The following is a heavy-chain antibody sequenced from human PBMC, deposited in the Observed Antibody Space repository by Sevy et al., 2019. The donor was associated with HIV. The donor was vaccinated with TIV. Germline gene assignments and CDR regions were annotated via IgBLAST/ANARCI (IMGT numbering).Heavy chain of an antibody. CDR2: ITNSGTTK. J-gene: IGHJ4*02. Sequence: GESLRLSCRASGFPFSSYEMNWVRQAPGKGLEWVSYITNSGTTKYYSDSVRGRFTISRDNARNSLHLQMNSLRAEDTAVYYCARDLPPSATTVAHFDCWGQGTLVTVSS. CDR3: ARDLPPSATTVAHFDC. CDR1: GFPFSSYE. D-gene: IGHD4-17*01. V-gene: IGHV3-48*03.